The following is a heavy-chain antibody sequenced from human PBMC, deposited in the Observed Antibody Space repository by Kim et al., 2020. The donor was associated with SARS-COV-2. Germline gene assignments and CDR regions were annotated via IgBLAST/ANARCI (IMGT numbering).Heavy chain of an antibody. CDR2: ISGSGGAT. V-gene: IGHV3-23*01. CDR1: GFTFSRYT. CDR3: ARDRGRGWLQPDY. J-gene: IGHJ4*02. D-gene: IGHD5-12*01. Sequence: GGSLRLSCAASGFTFSRYTISWVRQAPGRGLEWVSAISGSGGATSYIDSVKGRFTISRDNSKNTVDLQMNSLRAEDTAVYYCARDRGRGWLQPDYWGQGTLVTVSS.